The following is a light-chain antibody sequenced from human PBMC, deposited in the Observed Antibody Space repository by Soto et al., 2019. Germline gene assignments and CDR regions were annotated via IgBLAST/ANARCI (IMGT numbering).Light chain of an antibody. CDR3: CSSSGSYAYV. CDR2: DVS. CDR1: NSNLGDYNY. V-gene: IGLV2-11*01. Sequence: QSALTQPRSVSGSPGQSVAISCTGTNSNLGDYNYVSWYQQHPGKAPKLMISDVSKRPSGVPDRFSGTKSVNTASLTISGLQAEDEAYYYCCSSSGSYAYVFGTGTKLTVL. J-gene: IGLJ1*01.